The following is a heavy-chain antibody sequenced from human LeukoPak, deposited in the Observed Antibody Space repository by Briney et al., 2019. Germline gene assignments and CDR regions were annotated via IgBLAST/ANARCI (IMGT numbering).Heavy chain of an antibody. Sequence: SGGSPRLSCAVSGFTVSSNFMSWVRQAPGKGPEWVSVIYTSGITYYADSVRGRFTISRDNSKNTLYLQMDSLTAEDTAVYYCAREDAGGTYSFGYWGQGALVTVSS. D-gene: IGHD1-26*01. J-gene: IGHJ4*02. V-gene: IGHV3-66*01. CDR2: IYTSGIT. CDR3: AREDAGGTYSFGY. CDR1: GFTVSSNF.